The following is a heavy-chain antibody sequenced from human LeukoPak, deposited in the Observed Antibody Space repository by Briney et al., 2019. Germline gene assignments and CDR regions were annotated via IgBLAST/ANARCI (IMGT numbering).Heavy chain of an antibody. CDR1: GFTFSSHL. CDR3: AKDLNPLVRFLEWLLSQTYYYYYGMDV. V-gene: IGHV3-74*01. D-gene: IGHD3-3*01. Sequence: GSLRLSCAASGFTFSSHLIHWVRQAPGKGLVWVSRISSDGTYTNYSDSVRGRFTISRDNAKNTLYLQMNSLRAEDTAVYYCAKDLNPLVRFLEWLLSQTYYYYYGMDVWGQGTTVTVSS. J-gene: IGHJ6*02. CDR2: ISSDGTYT.